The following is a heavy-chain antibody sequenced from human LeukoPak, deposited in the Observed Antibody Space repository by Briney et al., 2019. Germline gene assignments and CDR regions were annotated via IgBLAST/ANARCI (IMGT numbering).Heavy chain of an antibody. J-gene: IGHJ3*01. CDR3: ARTEYCSPTSCKYASF. CDR2: ISYDGSNK. CDR1: GFTFSSYA. V-gene: IGHV3-30*04. Sequence: PGGSLRLSCAASGFTFSSYAMHWVRQAPGKGLEWVAVISYDGSNKYYIESVKGRFTISRDNSKNTLYLQMNSLRAEDTAVYYCARTEYCSPTSCKYASFWGQGTMVTVSS. D-gene: IGHD2-2*01.